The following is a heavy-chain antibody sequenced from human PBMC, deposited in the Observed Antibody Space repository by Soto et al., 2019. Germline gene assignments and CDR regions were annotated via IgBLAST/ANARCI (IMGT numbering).Heavy chain of an antibody. CDR1: GFTFSNYV. CDR2: ISYDGSDK. J-gene: IGHJ3*02. D-gene: IGHD1-26*01. V-gene: IGHV3-30*18. Sequence: QVQVVESGGGVVQPGRSLRLSCAASGFTFSNYVMHWVRQAPGKGLEWVTLISYDGSDKYFAHSVKGRFTISRDNSKNTLCSEMNSLKAEDTTVYYCAKGGGWENDAFDIWGQGTMVTVSS. CDR3: AKGGGWENDAFDI.